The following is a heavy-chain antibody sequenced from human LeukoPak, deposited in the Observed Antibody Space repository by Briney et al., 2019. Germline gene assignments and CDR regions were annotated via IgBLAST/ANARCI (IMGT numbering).Heavy chain of an antibody. J-gene: IGHJ5*02. CDR1: GGSVNSGSYY. CDR3: ARSIIATRSKFDI. CDR2: THYSGST. Sequence: SETLSLTCTGSGGSVNSGSYYWRWIGQPPGKGLEWIGYTHYSGSTNYNPSLKSRVTISVDTSSNQFSLKLTSVTAADTAVYYCARSIIATRSKFDIWGQGSLVTASS. V-gene: IGHV4-61*01. D-gene: IGHD1/OR15-1a*01.